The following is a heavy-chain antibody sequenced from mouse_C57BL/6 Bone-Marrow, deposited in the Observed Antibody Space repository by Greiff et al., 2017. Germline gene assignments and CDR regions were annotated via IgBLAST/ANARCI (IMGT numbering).Heavy chain of an antibody. V-gene: IGHV5-15*01. CDR1: GFTFSDYG. J-gene: IGHJ3*01. Sequence: EVKLVESGGGLVQPGGSLKLSCAASGFTFSDYGMAWVRQAPRKGPEWVAFISNLAYSIYYAATVTGRFTISRENAKNTLYLEMSSRRSEDTTMYYYARNYDYGERLFAYWGQGTLVTVSA. CDR2: ISNLAYSI. CDR3: ARNYDYGERLFAY. D-gene: IGHD2-4*01.